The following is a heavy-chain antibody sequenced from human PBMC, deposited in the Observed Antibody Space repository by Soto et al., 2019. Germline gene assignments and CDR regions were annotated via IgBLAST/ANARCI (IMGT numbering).Heavy chain of an antibody. Sequence: QVQLQQWGAGLLKPSETLSLTCAVYGGSFSGYYWSWIRQPPGKGLEWIGEINHSGSTNYNPSLKSRVTISVDTSTNQSSLKLSSVTAADTAVYYCARGRKGSSSWYGWFDPWGQGTLVTVSS. CDR2: INHSGST. J-gene: IGHJ5*02. D-gene: IGHD6-13*01. CDR1: GGSFSGYY. V-gene: IGHV4-34*01. CDR3: ARGRKGSSSWYGWFDP.